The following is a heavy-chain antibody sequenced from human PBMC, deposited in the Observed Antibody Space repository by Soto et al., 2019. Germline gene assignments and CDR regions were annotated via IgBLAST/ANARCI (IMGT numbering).Heavy chain of an antibody. J-gene: IGHJ4*02. V-gene: IGHV4-34*01. CDR1: GGSISGYY. CDR2: INHGGST. Sequence: QVQLQQWGAGLLKPSETLSLTCAVYGGSISGYYWNWIRQPPGKGLEWIGEINHGGSTNYNPSLKSRVTISVDTSKNQFALKLTSVTAADTAVYYCARGASSGWYGGSFDYWSQGTLVTVSS. D-gene: IGHD6-19*01. CDR3: ARGASSGWYGGSFDY.